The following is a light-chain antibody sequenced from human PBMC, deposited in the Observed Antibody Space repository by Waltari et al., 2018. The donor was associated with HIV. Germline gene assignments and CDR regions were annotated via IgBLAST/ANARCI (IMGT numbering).Light chain of an antibody. CDR3: ASFTGDDTLL. CDR2: DVD. J-gene: IGLJ3*02. CDR1: DSDFGLYNF. V-gene: IGLV2-14*03. Sequence: SAVTQPASVSGLPGQSITISCTGGDSDFGLYNFVSWYQQHPGSVPRRILHDVDSRAPGISYRVSGSRSGPTASLNISRLRAEDEADYYCASFTGDDTLLFGGGTKVTVL.